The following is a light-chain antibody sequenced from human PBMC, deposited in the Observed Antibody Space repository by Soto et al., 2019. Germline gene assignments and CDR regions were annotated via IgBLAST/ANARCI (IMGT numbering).Light chain of an antibody. CDR3: MQAAEFPVT. Sequence: DIVMTQTPLSSPVTLGQPASISCRSSQSLVHSNGNTFLTWLQQRPGQPPRLLIYQLSNRFSGVPDRCSGGGAGTDFPLKISRVEADDVWVYYCMQAAEFPVTFGQGTRLEIK. CDR2: QLS. V-gene: IGKV2-24*01. CDR1: QSLVHSNGNTF. J-gene: IGKJ5*01.